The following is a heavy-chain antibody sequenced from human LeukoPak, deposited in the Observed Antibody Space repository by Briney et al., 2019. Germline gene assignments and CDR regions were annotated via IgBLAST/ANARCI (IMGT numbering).Heavy chain of an antibody. J-gene: IGHJ4*02. CDR2: VHLDGRT. V-gene: IGHV4-4*02. Sequence: SETLSLTCGVSGGSVINTNWWTLVRQPPGKGLEWIGEVHLDGRTNYNPSLESRLTMSVDVSENQVSLKLTSVTAADTAVYYCAREGGFYRPLDYSGQGTLVTVSS. CDR1: GGSVINTNW. D-gene: IGHD3-3*01. CDR3: AREGGFYRPLDY.